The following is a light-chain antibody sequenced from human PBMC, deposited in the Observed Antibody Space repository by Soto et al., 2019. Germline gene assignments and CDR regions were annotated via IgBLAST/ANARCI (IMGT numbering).Light chain of an antibody. Sequence: ETALTQSPGTLSLSPGERATLSCRASQTVSTNYLAWYQQKPGQAPRLLIYGASKRATGIPDRFSGSGSGTDFTLTISRLEPEDFEVYCCQQYGSSPRTLGPGTNVDI. CDR1: QTVSTNY. CDR2: GAS. J-gene: IGKJ3*01. V-gene: IGKV3-20*01. CDR3: QQYGSSPRT.